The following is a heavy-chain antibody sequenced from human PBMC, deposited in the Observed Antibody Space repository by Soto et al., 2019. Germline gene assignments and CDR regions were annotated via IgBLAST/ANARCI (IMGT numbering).Heavy chain of an antibody. J-gene: IGHJ6*04. D-gene: IGHD2-8*01. CDR2: IRSTSTSI. V-gene: IGHV3-48*02. CDR3: VRESVTVTPRVGCYYGRDV. Sequence: QPGGSLRLSCAASGFTFNDYNMNWVRQAPGKGLEWVAYIRSTSTSIHYADSVRGRFTISRDSAKNSLYLQMNSLRDEDTAGYYCVRESVTVTPRVGCYYGRDVGGEGTTVTVSS. CDR1: GFTFNDYN.